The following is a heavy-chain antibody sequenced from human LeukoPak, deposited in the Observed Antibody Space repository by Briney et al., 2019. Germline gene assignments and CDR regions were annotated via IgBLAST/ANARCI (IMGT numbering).Heavy chain of an antibody. V-gene: IGHV3-21*01. D-gene: IGHD6-19*01. CDR2: ISSSSSYI. CDR1: GFTFSSYS. CDR3: ARGIAVAGAHKIDY. J-gene: IGHJ4*02. Sequence: PGGSLRLSCAASGFTFSSYSMNWVRQAPGKGLEWVSSISSSSSYIYYADSVKGRFTISRDNAKNSLYLQMNSLRAEDTAVYYCARGIAVAGAHKIDYWGQGTLVTVSS.